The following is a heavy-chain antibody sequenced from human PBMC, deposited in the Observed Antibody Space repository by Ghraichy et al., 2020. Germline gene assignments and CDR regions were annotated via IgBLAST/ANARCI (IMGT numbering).Heavy chain of an antibody. CDR1: GYTFTSYD. J-gene: IGHJ1*01. CDR2: MNPNSGNT. D-gene: IGHD3-9*01. CDR3: ARGALSQNPHFQH. Sequence: DSVKVSCKASGYTFTSYDINWVRQATGQGLEWMGWMNPNSGNTGYAQKFQGRVTMTRNTSISTAYMELSSLRSEDTAVYYCARGALSQNPHFQHWGQGTLVTVSS. V-gene: IGHV1-8*01.